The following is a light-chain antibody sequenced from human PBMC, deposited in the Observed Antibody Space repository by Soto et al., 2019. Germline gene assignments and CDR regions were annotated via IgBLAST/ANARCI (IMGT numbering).Light chain of an antibody. CDR3: SSYTTSSSYV. Sequence: QSVLTKPASVSVSPGQSITISCTGSSGDVGGYNYVSWYQQYPGKAPKLMIYEVGNRPSGVSNRFSGSKSGNTASLTISGLQAEDEADYYCSSYTTSSSYVFGTGTKVTVL. V-gene: IGLV2-14*01. J-gene: IGLJ1*01. CDR2: EVG. CDR1: SGDVGGYNY.